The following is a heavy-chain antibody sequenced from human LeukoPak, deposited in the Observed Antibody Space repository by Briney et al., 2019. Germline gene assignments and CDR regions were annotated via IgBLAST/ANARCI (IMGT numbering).Heavy chain of an antibody. D-gene: IGHD3-9*01. CDR2: INPNSGGT. CDR3: ARDQYYDILTGSQGY. Sequence: ASVKVSCKASGYTFTGYYMHWVRQAPGQGLEWMGWINPNSGGTNYAQKFQGRVTMTRDTSISTAYMELSRLRSDDTAVYYCARDQYYDILTGSQGYWGQGTLVTDSS. V-gene: IGHV1-2*02. J-gene: IGHJ4*02. CDR1: GYTFTGYY.